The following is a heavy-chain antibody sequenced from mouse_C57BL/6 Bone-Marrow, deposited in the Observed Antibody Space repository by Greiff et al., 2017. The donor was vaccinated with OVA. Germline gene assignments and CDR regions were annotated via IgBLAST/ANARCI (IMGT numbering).Heavy chain of an antibody. J-gene: IGHJ2*01. D-gene: IGHD1-1*01. CDR1: GFNIKDDY. CDR2: IDPENGDT. CDR3: TPVVGY. Sequence: VQLKESGAELVRPGASVKLSCTASGFNIKDDYMHWVKQRPEQGLEWIGWIDPENGDTEYASKFQGKATITADTSSNTAYLQLSSLTSEDTAVYYCTPVVGYWGQGTTLTVAS. V-gene: IGHV14-4*01.